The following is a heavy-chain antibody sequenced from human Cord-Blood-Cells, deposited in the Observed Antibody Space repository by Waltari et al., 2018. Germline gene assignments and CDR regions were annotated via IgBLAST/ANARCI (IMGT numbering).Heavy chain of an antibody. Sequence: QVQLQESGPGLVKPSETLSLTCAVSGYSISSGYYWGWTRQPPGKGLEWIGSIYHSGSTYYNPSLKSRVTISVDTSKNQFSLKLSSVTAADTAVYYCAREDIVVVIATYNWFDPWGQGTLVTVSS. CDR2: IYHSGST. D-gene: IGHD2-21*01. CDR1: GYSISSGYY. CDR3: AREDIVVVIATYNWFDP. J-gene: IGHJ5*02. V-gene: IGHV4-38-2*02.